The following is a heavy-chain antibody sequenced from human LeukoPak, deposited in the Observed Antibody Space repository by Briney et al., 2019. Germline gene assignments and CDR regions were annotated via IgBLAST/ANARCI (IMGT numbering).Heavy chain of an antibody. CDR2: IIPILGIA. V-gene: IGHV1-69*04. J-gene: IGHJ4*02. Sequence: ASVKVSCKASGGTFSSYAISWVRQAPGQGLEWMGRIIPILGIANYAQKFQGRVTITADKSTSTAYMELSSLRSEDTAVYYGARVRTATYYYDYWGQGTLVTVSS. CDR1: GGTFSSYA. CDR3: ARVRTATYYYDY.